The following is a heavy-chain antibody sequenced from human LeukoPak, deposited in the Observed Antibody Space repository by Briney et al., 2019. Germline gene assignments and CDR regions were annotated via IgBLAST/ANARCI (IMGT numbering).Heavy chain of an antibody. Sequence: SETLSLTCTVSGGSISSYYWSWIRQPPGKGLEWIGYIYYSGSTNYNPSLKSRVTLSVDTSKNQFSLKLSSVTAADTAVYYCARAIDAELSIAAAADPWGQGTLVTVSS. CDR1: GGSISSYY. V-gene: IGHV4-59*01. CDR2: IYYSGST. J-gene: IGHJ5*02. D-gene: IGHD6-13*01. CDR3: ARAIDAELSIAAAADP.